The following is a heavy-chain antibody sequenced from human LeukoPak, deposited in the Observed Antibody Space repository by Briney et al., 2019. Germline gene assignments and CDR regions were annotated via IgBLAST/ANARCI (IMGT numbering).Heavy chain of an antibody. CDR2: IYYSGST. V-gene: IGHV4-59*01. Sequence: PSETLSLTCTVSGGSISSYYWSWIRQPPGKGLEWIGYIYYSGSTNYNPSLKSRVTISVDTSKNQFSLKLSSVTAADTAVCYCARGGGYCTNGVCLLNWFDPWGQGTLVTVSS. CDR1: GGSISSYY. CDR3: ARGGGYCTNGVCLLNWFDP. D-gene: IGHD2-8*01. J-gene: IGHJ5*02.